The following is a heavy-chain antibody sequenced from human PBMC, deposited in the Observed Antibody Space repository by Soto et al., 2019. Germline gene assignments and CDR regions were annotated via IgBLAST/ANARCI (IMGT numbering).Heavy chain of an antibody. CDR1: GFIFSDYY. CDR3: ARDRMYSSTWYSY. CDR2: ISSSGGTI. J-gene: IGHJ4*02. V-gene: IGHV3-11*01. D-gene: IGHD6-13*01. Sequence: VGSLRLSCAASGFIFSDYYMSWIRQAPGKGLEWVSYISSSGGTIYYADSVKGRFTISRDNAKNSLYLQMNSLRAEDTAVYYCARDRMYSSTWYSYWGQGTLVTVSS.